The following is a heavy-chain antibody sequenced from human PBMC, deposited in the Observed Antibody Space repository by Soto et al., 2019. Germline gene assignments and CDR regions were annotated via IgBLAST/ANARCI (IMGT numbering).Heavy chain of an antibody. V-gene: IGHV3-49*03. CDR2: IRSKAYGGTT. CDR1: GFTCGVYA. J-gene: IGHJ4*02. D-gene: IGHD3-22*01. CDR3: TRVSTQYYYDSSGYYG. Sequence: GGSLRRSCTASGFTCGVYAMSWFRQAPGKGLEWVGFIRSKAYGGTTEYAASVKGRFTISRDDSKSIAYLQMNSLKTEDTAVYYCTRVSTQYYYDSSGYYGWGQGTLVTAPQ.